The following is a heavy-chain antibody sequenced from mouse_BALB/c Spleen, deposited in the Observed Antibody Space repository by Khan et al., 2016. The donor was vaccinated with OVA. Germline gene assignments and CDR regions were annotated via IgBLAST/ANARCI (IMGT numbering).Heavy chain of an antibody. V-gene: IGHV2-6-5*01. CDR3: AKLLWSHYYAMDY. CDR1: GFSLTDYG. Sequence: VQLVESGPGLVAPSQSLSITCTVSGFSLTDYGVGWIRQPPGKGLEWLGVIWGGGTTYYNSALKSRLSISKDNSKSQVFLKMNSLQTDATAMYYCAKLLWSHYYAMDYWGQGTSVTVSS. J-gene: IGHJ4*01. CDR2: IWGGGTT. D-gene: IGHD1-1*02.